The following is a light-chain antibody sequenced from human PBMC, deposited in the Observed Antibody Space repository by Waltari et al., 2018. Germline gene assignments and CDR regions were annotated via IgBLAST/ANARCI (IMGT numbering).Light chain of an antibody. CDR1: SRDVGNYKR. J-gene: IGLJ2*01. V-gene: IGLV2-23*02. CDR2: AVS. Sequence: QSALTQPASVSGSPGQSITISCTGTSRDVGNYKRVSWYQQHPGKAPKLTIYAVSKRPSGVSDPCSGSKSGDMASLTISGLQPEDEAEYFCSSYAGSSKGVFGGGTKVTVL. CDR3: SSYAGSSKGV.